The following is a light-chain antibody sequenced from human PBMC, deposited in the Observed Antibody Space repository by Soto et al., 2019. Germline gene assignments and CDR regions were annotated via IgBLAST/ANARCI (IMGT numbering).Light chain of an antibody. Sequence: DVRMTQSPSTVSASIGDRVTITCRASQSISSWLAWYQQKPGKAPKLLIYDASSLESGVPSRFSGSGSGTEFTLTISSLQPDDFATYYCQQYNSWTFGQGTKVDI. J-gene: IGKJ1*01. CDR2: DAS. V-gene: IGKV1-5*01. CDR1: QSISSW. CDR3: QQYNSWT.